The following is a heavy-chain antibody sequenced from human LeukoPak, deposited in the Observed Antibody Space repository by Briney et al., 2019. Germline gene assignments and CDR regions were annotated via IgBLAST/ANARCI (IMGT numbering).Heavy chain of an antibody. CDR1: GFTFSDYY. J-gene: IGHJ6*03. D-gene: IGHD6-6*01. Sequence: GGSLRLSCAASGFTFSDYYMSWVRQAPGKGLEWVSSISSSSSYIYYADSVKGRFTISRDNAKNSLYLQMNSLRAEDTAVYYCARDVAARPFYYYYYMDVWGKGTTVTVSS. V-gene: IGHV3-21*01. CDR3: ARDVAARPFYYYYYMDV. CDR2: ISSSSSYI.